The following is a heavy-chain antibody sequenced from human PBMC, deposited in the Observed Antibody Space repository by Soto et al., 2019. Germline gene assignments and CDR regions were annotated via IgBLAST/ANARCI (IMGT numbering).Heavy chain of an antibody. CDR3: ARGFPYVWGSYRFYYFDY. CDR2: IIPIFGTA. CDR1: GGTFSSYA. V-gene: IGHV1-69*06. J-gene: IGHJ4*02. D-gene: IGHD3-16*02. Sequence: SVKVSCKASGGTFSSYAISWVRQAPGQGLEWMGGIIPIFGTANYAQKFQGRVTITADKSTSTAYMELSSLRSEDTAVYYCARGFPYVWGSYRFYYFDYWGPGTLVTVSS.